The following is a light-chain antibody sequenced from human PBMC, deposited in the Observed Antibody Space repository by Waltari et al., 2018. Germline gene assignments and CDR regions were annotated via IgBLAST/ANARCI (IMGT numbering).Light chain of an antibody. CDR1: QSLVNTDGNTY. Sequence: DVVMTQSPLSLPVTLGQPASISCRSSQSLVNTDGNTYLNWFQQRPGQPPRRLIYKISRGESGGPDRFSGSGSGTDFTLKISRVEAEDVGVYYCMQGSHWPRTFGQGTKLEI. CDR3: MQGSHWPRT. V-gene: IGKV2-30*01. J-gene: IGKJ2*01. CDR2: KIS.